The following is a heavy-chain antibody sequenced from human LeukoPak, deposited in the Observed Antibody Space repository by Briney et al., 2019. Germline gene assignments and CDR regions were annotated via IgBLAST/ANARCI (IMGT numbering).Heavy chain of an antibody. V-gene: IGHV3-23*01. J-gene: IGHJ3*02. CDR3: AKARVLTVAYDAFDI. CDR1: GFTFSSYA. D-gene: IGHD6-19*01. CDR2: ISGSGGST. Sequence: GGSLRLSCAASGFTFSSYAMSWVRQAPGKGLEWVSAISGSGGSTYYADSVKGRFTISRDNSKNTLYLQMNSPRAEDTAVYYCAKARVLTVAYDAFDIWGQGTMVTVSS.